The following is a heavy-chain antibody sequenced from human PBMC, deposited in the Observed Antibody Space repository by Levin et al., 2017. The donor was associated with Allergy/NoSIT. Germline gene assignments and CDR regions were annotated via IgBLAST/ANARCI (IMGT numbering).Heavy chain of an antibody. D-gene: IGHD2/OR15-2a*01. CDR3: AREGFPKNFDY. Sequence: GGSLRLSCAASGFTFNSYAMHWVRQAPGKGLEWVALISYDGSTKYYADSVKGRFTISRDNSKNTLFVQMNSLRAEDTAVYYCAREGFPKNFDYWGQGTLVTVSS. J-gene: IGHJ4*02. CDR2: ISYDGSTK. V-gene: IGHV3-30*04. CDR1: GFTFNSYA.